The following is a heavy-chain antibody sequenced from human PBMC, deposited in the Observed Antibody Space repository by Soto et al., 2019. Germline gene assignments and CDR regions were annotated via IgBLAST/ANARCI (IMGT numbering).Heavy chain of an antibody. J-gene: IGHJ5*02. CDR2: IYYIGST. V-gene: IGHV4-30-4*01. CDR3: ARRRPKYSSSPFDP. D-gene: IGHD6-6*01. CDR1: GGSISSGDYY. Sequence: QVQLQESGPGLVKPSQTLSLTCTVSGGSISSGDYYWSWSRQPPGKGLEGIGYIYYIGSTYYNPSLTSRVTISVDTSRNQFSLKLSSVTAADTAVYDCARRRPKYSSSPFDPWGQGTLVTVSS.